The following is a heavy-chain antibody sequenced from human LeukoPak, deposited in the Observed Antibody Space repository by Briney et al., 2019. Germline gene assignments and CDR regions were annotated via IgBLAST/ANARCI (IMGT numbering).Heavy chain of an antibody. CDR3: ASSRGKYYYDTSGHYYVESFDF. J-gene: IGHJ4*02. CDR1: GGSFSGYY. D-gene: IGHD3-22*01. Sequence: SETLSLTCAVYGGSFSGYYWSWIRQPPGKGLEWIGEINHSGSTNYNPSLKSRVTISVDTSKNQFSLKLSSVTAADTAVYYCASSRGKYYYDTSGHYYVESFDFWGQGTLVTVSS. V-gene: IGHV4-34*01. CDR2: INHSGST.